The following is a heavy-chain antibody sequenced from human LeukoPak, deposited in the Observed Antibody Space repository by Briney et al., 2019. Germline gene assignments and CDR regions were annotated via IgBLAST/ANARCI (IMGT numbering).Heavy chain of an antibody. D-gene: IGHD3-22*01. V-gene: IGHV3-23*01. J-gene: IGHJ4*02. CDR2: IFGSGGSP. CDR1: GFTFGSHA. Sequence: PGGSLRLSCEASGFTFGSHAMYWVRQAPGKGLEWVAGIFGSGGSPHYADSVKGRFTISRDNSKNTLYLQMDSLRAEDTAVNYCVKGSYYESSGHYYFDYWGQGTLVTVSS. CDR3: VKGSYYESSGHYYFDY.